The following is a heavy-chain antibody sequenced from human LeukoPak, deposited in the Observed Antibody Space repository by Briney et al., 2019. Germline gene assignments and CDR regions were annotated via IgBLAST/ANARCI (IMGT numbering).Heavy chain of an antibody. V-gene: IGHV1-18*01. CDR2: ISAYNGNT. J-gene: IGHJ4*02. CDR3: ARDQGVVGATYDY. CDR1: GYTFTSYG. D-gene: IGHD1-26*01. Sequence: GASVKVSCKASGYTFTSYGISWVRQAPGQGLEWMGWISAYNGNTNYAQKLQGRVTMTTDTSTSTAYKELRSLRSDDTAVYYCARDQGVVGATYDYWGQGTLVTVSS.